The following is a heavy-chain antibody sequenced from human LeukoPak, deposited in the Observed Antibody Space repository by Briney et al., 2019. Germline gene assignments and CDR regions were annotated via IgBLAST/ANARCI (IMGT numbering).Heavy chain of an antibody. D-gene: IGHD5-18*01. CDR2: IKQDGSEK. CDR3: ARGSSGYSYGTYYFDY. Sequence: PGGSLRLSCAASGFTFSSYWMSWVRQAPGKGLEWVANIKQDGSEKYYVDPVKGRFTISRDNAKNSLYLQMNSLRAEDTAVYYCARGSSGYSYGTYYFDYWGQGTLVTVSS. V-gene: IGHV3-7*01. CDR1: GFTFSSYW. J-gene: IGHJ4*02.